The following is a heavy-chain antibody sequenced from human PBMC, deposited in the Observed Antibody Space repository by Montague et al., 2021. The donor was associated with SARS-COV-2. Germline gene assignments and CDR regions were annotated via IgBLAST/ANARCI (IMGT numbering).Heavy chain of an antibody. Sequence: SETLSLNCTVSGGSISRYSWPWIRKPPGKGLEWIGYIYNSGSTXXXTSXXXRVTISVDTSQNQFSLKLSSVAAADTAVYYCASAGRGSSLYEVAFDIWGQGTMVTVSS. CDR1: GGSISRYS. CDR2: IYNSGST. V-gene: IGHV4-59*01. J-gene: IGHJ3*02. CDR3: ASAGRGSSLYEVAFDI. D-gene: IGHD6-13*01.